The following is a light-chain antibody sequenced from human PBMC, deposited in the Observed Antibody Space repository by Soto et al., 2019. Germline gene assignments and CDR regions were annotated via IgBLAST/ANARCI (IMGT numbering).Light chain of an antibody. CDR3: QQYNNWPPIT. Sequence: EIVLTQSPATLSLSPGERATLSCRASQSVSSYLAWYQQKPGQAPRLLIYDTSTRATGIPARFSGSGSGTEFTLTISSLQSEDFAVYYCQQYNNWPPITFGQGTRLETK. J-gene: IGKJ5*01. V-gene: IGKV3-15*01. CDR2: DTS. CDR1: QSVSSY.